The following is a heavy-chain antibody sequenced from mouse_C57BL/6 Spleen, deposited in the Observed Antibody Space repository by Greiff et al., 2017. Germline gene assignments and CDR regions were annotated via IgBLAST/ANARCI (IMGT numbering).Heavy chain of an antibody. CDR1: GYAFSSSW. CDR2: IYPGDGDT. D-gene: IGHD3-1*01. Sequence: VQLQQSGPELVKPGASVKISCKASGYAFSSSWMNWVKQRPGKGLEWIGRIYPGDGDTNYNGKFKGKATLTADKSSSTAYMQLSSLTSEDSAVYFCARSGKSYYFDYWGQGTTLTVSS. CDR3: ARSGKSYYFDY. V-gene: IGHV1-82*01. J-gene: IGHJ2*01.